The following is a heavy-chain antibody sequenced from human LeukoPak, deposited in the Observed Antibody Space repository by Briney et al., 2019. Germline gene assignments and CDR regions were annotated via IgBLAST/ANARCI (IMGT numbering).Heavy chain of an antibody. V-gene: IGHV4-34*01. CDR1: GGSFSGYY. CDR3: ASLGTIFGVVIPDY. CDR2: INHSGST. J-gene: IGHJ4*02. D-gene: IGHD3-3*01. Sequence: SETLSLTCAVYGGSFSGYYWSWIRQPPGKGLEWIGEINHSGSTNYNPSLKSRVTISVDTSKNQFSLKLSSVTAADTAVYYCASLGTIFGVVIPDYWGQGTLVTVSS.